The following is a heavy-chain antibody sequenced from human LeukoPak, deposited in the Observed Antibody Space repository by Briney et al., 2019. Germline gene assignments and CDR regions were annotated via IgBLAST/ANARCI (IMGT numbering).Heavy chain of an antibody. CDR3: AKVPRSSANNWFDP. Sequence: GGSLRLSCAASAFTFSSYAMSWVRQPPGKGLEWVSTISGSGGGTYYVDSVKGRFTISRDNSKNTLYLQMNSLRAEDTAVYYCAKVPRSSANNWFDPWGQGTLVTVSS. CDR2: ISGSGGGT. J-gene: IGHJ5*02. V-gene: IGHV3-23*01. CDR1: AFTFSSYA. D-gene: IGHD6-19*01.